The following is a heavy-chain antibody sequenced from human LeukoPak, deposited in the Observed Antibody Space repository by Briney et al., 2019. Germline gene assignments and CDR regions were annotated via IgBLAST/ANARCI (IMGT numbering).Heavy chain of an antibody. V-gene: IGHV3-53*01. CDR1: GFSVSKNY. CDR3: ARDTYYGSGSYYRYTFDS. J-gene: IGHJ4*02. Sequence: GGSLRLSCAASGFSVSKNYMSWVRQAPGKGLEWVSVIYGAGKTHYADSVKGRFNISRDNSKNTLYLQMNSLRAEDTAEYYCARDTYYGSGSYYRYTFDSWGQGTMVTVSS. CDR2: IYGAGKT. D-gene: IGHD3-10*01.